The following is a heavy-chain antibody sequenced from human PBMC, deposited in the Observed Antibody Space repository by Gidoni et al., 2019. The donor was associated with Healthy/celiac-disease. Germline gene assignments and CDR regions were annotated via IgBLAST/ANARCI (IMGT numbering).Heavy chain of an antibody. V-gene: IGHV3-33*01. D-gene: IGHD5-12*01. CDR2: IWYAGSYQ. CDR3: ARDLQAGGKGRRDGYNF. Sequence: QVQLVESGGGVVQPGRSLRLSGAASGFTFSSDGRHWVRQAPGKGLEWVAVIWYAGSYQYYADSVKGRFTISRDNSKNTLYLQMNSLRAEDTAVYYCARDLQAGGKGRRDGYNFWGQGTLVTVSS. J-gene: IGHJ4*02. CDR1: GFTFSSDG.